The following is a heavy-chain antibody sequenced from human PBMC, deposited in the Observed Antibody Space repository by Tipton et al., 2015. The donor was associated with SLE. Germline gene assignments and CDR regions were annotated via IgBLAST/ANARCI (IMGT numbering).Heavy chain of an antibody. J-gene: IGHJ2*01. CDR1: GFAFSSYG. V-gene: IGHV3-7*01. CDR3: VRDLNWYFNL. CDR2: IKEDGTEE. Sequence: SLRLSCAASGFAFSSYGMSWVRQAPGKGLEWVANIKEDGTEENYVDSVRGRFIISRDNAKNSLFLQMNSLRVEDTAVYYCVRDLNWYFNLWGRGTLVTVSS.